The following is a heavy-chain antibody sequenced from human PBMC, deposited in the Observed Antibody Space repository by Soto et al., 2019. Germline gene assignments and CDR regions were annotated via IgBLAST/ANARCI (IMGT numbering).Heavy chain of an antibody. D-gene: IGHD1-1*01. V-gene: IGHV1-18*01. Sequence: QVHLVQSGAEVKKPGASVKVSCKGSGYGFTTYGITWVRQAPGQGLEWMAWISAHNGNTNYAQKVQGRVTVTRDTSTSAVYKELRSLRSDDTAVYFCARGRYGDYWGQGALVTVSS. CDR1: GYGFTTYG. CDR3: ARGRYGDY. J-gene: IGHJ4*02. CDR2: ISAHNGNT.